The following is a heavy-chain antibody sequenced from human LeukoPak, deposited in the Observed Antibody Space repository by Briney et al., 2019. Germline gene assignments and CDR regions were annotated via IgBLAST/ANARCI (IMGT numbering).Heavy chain of an antibody. CDR3: TRGSGRFEY. Sequence: PGRSLRLSCSTSGFNFGDFPMAWVRQAPGKGLEWVGYIRAKAYGGTAEYGPSVKGRFFVSRDDAKGIAYLQINSLKSEDTAVYYCTRGSGRFEYWGQGTLVSVSS. V-gene: IGHV3-49*04. CDR1: GFNFGDFP. J-gene: IGHJ4*02. CDR2: IRAKAYGGTA. D-gene: IGHD1-26*01.